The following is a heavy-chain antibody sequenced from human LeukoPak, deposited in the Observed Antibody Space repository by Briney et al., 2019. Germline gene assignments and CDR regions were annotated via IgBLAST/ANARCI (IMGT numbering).Heavy chain of an antibody. Sequence: GGSLRPSCVGSGFTFSTYAMSWVRQPAGKGPQWVAGMSGNGGVKYYADFVKGRFAISRDNSKNTLFLQMNTLRAEDTAIYYCAKDPTAVLASFDLWGQGTLVTVSS. V-gene: IGHV3-23*01. CDR2: MSGNGGVK. D-gene: IGHD2-8*02. CDR1: GFTFSTYA. J-gene: IGHJ3*01. CDR3: AKDPTAVLASFDL.